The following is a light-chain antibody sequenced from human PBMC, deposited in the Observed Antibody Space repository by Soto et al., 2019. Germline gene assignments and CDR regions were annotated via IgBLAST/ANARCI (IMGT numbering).Light chain of an antibody. CDR2: RAS. V-gene: IGKV3-15*01. CDR3: QQYHYWWT. J-gene: IGKJ1*01. CDR1: QSVSSN. Sequence: EIVMTQSPATLSVSPGERATLSCRASQSVSSNLAWYQQKPGQAPRLLIYRASTRATGIPARFSGSGSGTEFTLTISSPQSEDFAVYYCQQYHYWWTFGQGTKVEI.